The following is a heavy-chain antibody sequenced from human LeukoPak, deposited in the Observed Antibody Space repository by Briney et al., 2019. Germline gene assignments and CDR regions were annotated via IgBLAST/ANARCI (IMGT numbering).Heavy chain of an antibody. J-gene: IGHJ5*02. V-gene: IGHV7-4-1*02. CDR3: ARDLVTNWFDP. D-gene: IGHD2-21*02. CDR2: INTNTGNP. CDR1: GYTFTNYA. Sequence: ASVKVSCKASGYTFTNYALNWVRQAPGQGLEWMGWINTNTGNPAYPQGFTGRFVFSLGTSVSTAYLQISSLEAEDTAVYYCARDLVTNWFDPWGQGTLVTVSS.